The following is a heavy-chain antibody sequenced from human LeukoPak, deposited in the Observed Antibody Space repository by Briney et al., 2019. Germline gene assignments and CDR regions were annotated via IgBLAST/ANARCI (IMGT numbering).Heavy chain of an antibody. V-gene: IGHV7-4-1*02. CDR3: ARDRCDYDILTGYTKICPNWFDP. D-gene: IGHD3-9*01. CDR1: GYTFTGYY. CDR2: INTNTGNP. J-gene: IGHJ5*02. Sequence: ASVKVSCKASGYTFTGYYIHWVRQAPGQGLEWMGWINTNTGNPTYAQGFTGRFVFSLGTSVSTAYLQISSLKAEDTAVYYCARDRCDYDILTGYTKICPNWFDPWGQGTLVTVSS.